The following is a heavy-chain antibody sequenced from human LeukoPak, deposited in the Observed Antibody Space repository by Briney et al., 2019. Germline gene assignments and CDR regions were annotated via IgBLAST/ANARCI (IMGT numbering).Heavy chain of an antibody. V-gene: IGHV4-28*01. J-gene: IGHJ3*02. D-gene: IGHD3-3*01. Sequence: PSETLSLTCAVSGYSISSSNWWGWIRQPPGKGLEWIGYIYYSGSTNYNPSLKSRIAMSVDTSKNQFSLKLSSVTAADTAVYYCASFLVGERNAFDIWGQGTMVTVSS. CDR1: GYSISSSNW. CDR3: ASFLVGERNAFDI. CDR2: IYYSGST.